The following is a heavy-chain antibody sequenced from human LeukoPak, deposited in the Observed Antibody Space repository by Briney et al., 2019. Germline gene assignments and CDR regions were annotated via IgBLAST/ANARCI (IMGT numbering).Heavy chain of an antibody. Sequence: GGSLRLSCAASRFTFSSYGMHWVRQAPGKGLEWVAVISYDGSNKYYADSVKGRFTISRDNSKNTLYLQMNSLRAEDTAVYYCARFLEWLYTFDYWGQGTLVTVSS. CDR2: ISYDGSNK. CDR3: ARFLEWLYTFDY. J-gene: IGHJ4*02. D-gene: IGHD3-3*01. V-gene: IGHV3-30*03. CDR1: RFTFSSYG.